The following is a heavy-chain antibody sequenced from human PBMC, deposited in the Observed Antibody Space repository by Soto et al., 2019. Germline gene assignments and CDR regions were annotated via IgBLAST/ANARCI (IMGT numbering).Heavy chain of an antibody. CDR1: GGSISSSSYY. CDR2: IYYSGST. Sequence: QLQLQESGPGLVKPSETLSLTCTVSGGSISSSSYYWGWIRQPPGKGLEWIGSIYYSGSTYYNPSLTSRVTISVDTSKNQFSLKLSSVTAADTAVYYCARHRYYYDSSGYVDYWGQGTLVTVSS. J-gene: IGHJ4*02. CDR3: ARHRYYYDSSGYVDY. D-gene: IGHD3-22*01. V-gene: IGHV4-39*01.